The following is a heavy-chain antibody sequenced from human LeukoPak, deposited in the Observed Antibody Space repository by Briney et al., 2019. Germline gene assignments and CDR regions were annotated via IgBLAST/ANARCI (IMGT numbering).Heavy chain of an antibody. V-gene: IGHV4-39*07. CDR1: GAFISGSTYY. CDR2: IYCTGST. CDR3: ARVSDYYATSGFHF. J-gene: IGHJ4*02. D-gene: IGHD3-22*01. Sequence: SETLSLTCTVSGAFISGSTYYWGWVRQPPGKGLEWIGSIYCTGSTYYNPSLKSRVTTSVDTSKNQFSLNLTSVTAADTAVYFCARVSDYYATSGFHFWGQGTLVTVSS.